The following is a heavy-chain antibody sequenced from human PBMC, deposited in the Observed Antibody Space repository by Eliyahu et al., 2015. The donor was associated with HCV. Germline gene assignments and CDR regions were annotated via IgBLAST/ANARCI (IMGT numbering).Heavy chain of an antibody. D-gene: IGHD3-16*01. CDR2: ITGLGDTM. CDR3: AKDGPRWGSYFDY. J-gene: IGHJ4*02. Sequence: EVQLLESGGGLVQPGGSLRLXXAVSGXTFSNYXMNWVRQAPGKGLGWVSSITGLGDTMNYADSVKGRFTISRDNSKNTLYLQVNSLRAEDTAIYYCAKDGPRWGSYFDYWGQGTLVTVSS. CDR1: GXTFSNYX. V-gene: IGHV3-23*01.